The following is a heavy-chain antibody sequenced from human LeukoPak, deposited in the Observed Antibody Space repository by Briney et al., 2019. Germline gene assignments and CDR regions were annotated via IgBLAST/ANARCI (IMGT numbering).Heavy chain of an antibody. Sequence: SDTLSLTCVVSGYSISSDYFWGWIRQPPGKGLEWIGTISHSGTTFYKPSLKTRVTISLDTSRNQFSLKLSSVTAADTAVYYCVRDVGQLQSDYWGQGTLVTVSS. CDR1: GYSISSDYF. CDR2: ISHSGTT. J-gene: IGHJ4*02. D-gene: IGHD2-2*01. CDR3: VRDVGQLQSDY. V-gene: IGHV4-38-2*02.